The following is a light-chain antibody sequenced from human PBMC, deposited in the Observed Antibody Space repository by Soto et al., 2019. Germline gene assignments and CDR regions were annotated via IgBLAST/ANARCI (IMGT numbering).Light chain of an antibody. CDR1: QSVSSSY. CDR3: QQYGSSPWT. V-gene: IGKV3-20*01. Sequence: EIVLTQSPGTLSLSPGGRATLSCSASQSVSSSYLAWYQQKPGQAPRLLIYGASSRATGIPDRFSGSGSGTDFTLTISRLEPEDFAVYYCQQYGSSPWTFGQGTKVDIK. J-gene: IGKJ1*01. CDR2: GAS.